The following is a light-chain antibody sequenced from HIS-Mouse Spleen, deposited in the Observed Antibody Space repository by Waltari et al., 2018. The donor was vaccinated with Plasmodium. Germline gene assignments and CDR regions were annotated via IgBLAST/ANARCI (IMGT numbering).Light chain of an antibody. V-gene: IGKV3-15*01. J-gene: IGKJ3*01. Sequence: DIVMTQSPATLSVSPGETATLSCRARQSVSSNLAWYQPKPGQAPRLLIYGASTRATGIPARFSGSGSGTEFTLTISSLQSEDFAVYYCQQYNNWSFTFGPGTKVDIK. CDR3: QQYNNWSFT. CDR1: QSVSSN. CDR2: GAS.